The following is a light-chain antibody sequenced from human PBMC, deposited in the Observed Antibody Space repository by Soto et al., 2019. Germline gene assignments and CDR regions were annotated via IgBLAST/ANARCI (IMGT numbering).Light chain of an antibody. Sequence: DIVLTQTPLSSHVTLGQPASFSCRSSRSLLHSDGNTYLSWLHQRPGQPPRLLIYQISKRLSGVPDRFSGSGAGTSFTLKISRVEAQDVGIYFCMQSLQLRTFGQGTKVEIK. J-gene: IGKJ1*01. CDR3: MQSLQLRT. CDR2: QIS. V-gene: IGKV2-24*01. CDR1: RSLLHSDGNTY.